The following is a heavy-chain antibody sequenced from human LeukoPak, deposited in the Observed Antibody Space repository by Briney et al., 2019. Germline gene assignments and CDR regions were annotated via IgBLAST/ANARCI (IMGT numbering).Heavy chain of an antibody. V-gene: IGHV4-59*08. CDR2: ISYSEST. CDR3: ARVVHSGSYFFDS. D-gene: IGHD1-26*01. Sequence: SETLSLTCTVSGVSISTYYWSWIRQPPGKGLEWIGYISYSESTNYNPSLKSRVTISVDTSKNQFSLHLSSVTAADTAVYYCARVVHSGSYFFDSWGQGTLVTVSS. J-gene: IGHJ4*02. CDR1: GVSISTYY.